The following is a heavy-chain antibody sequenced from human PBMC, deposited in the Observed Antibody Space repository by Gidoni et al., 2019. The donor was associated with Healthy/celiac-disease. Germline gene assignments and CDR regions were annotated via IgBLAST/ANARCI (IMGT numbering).Heavy chain of an antibody. J-gene: IGHJ4*02. D-gene: IGHD6-6*01. Sequence: SSAASGFTFSSYARSWVRQAPGKVMEWVTASSHSGGSTYYADSVKGRFTNSRDKSKNTLYLQRNSLRAEDTAVYYCARISSSQTGYFDYWGQGTLVTVSS. CDR3: ARISSSQTGYFDY. CDR2: SSHSGGST. V-gene: IGHV3-23*01. CDR1: GFTFSSYA.